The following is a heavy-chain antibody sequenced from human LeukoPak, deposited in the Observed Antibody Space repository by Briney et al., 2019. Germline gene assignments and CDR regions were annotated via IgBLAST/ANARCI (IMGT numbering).Heavy chain of an antibody. J-gene: IGHJ4*02. CDR3: AKDRRSSSWYGGLGYYFDY. CDR1: GFTFSSYS. Sequence: PGGSLRLSCAASGFTFSSYSMNWVRQAPGKGLEWVSSISSSSSYIYYADSVKGRFTISRDNAKNSLYLQMNSLRAEDTAVYYCAKDRRSSSWYGGLGYYFDYWGQGTLVTVSS. V-gene: IGHV3-21*04. D-gene: IGHD6-13*01. CDR2: ISSSSSYI.